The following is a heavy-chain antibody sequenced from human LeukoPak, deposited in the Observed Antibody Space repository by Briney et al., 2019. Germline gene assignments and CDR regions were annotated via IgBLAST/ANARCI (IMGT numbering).Heavy chain of an antibody. Sequence: ASVKVPCKASGYTFTGYYMHWVRQAPGQGLEWMGWINPNSGGTNYAQKFQGRVTITRNTSISTAYMELSSLRSEDTAVYYCARGDGYYDSLDAFDIWGQGTMVTVSS. CDR2: INPNSGGT. CDR1: GYTFTGYY. D-gene: IGHD3-22*01. J-gene: IGHJ3*02. V-gene: IGHV1-2*02. CDR3: ARGDGYYDSLDAFDI.